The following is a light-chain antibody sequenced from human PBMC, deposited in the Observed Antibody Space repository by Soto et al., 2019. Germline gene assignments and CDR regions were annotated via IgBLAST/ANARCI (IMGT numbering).Light chain of an antibody. Sequence: QSVLTQPPSVSGSPGHSVTISCTGTSTDFVTYNRVSWYQQPPGTAPKLIVYEASNRPSGVPDRFSGSKSGNTASLTISGLQAADEADYYCSLYTSENTYVFGTGTKLTVL. CDR2: EAS. J-gene: IGLJ1*01. CDR1: STDFVTYNR. V-gene: IGLV2-18*01. CDR3: SLYTSENTYV.